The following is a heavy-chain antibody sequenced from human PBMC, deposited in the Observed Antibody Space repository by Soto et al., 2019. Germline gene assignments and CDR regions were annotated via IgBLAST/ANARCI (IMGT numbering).Heavy chain of an antibody. V-gene: IGHV3-74*01. Sequence: EVQLVESGGDLVQPGGSLRLSCAASGLDFSSYVMHWVRQAPGKGLMWVSRISHDGTSRTYEDSVKGRFSVSRDNAKNTVYLQMNSLRAEDTAFYYCVRGPRPSSVGTGAFWGQGSPVTVSS. CDR1: GLDFSSYV. J-gene: IGHJ4*02. CDR3: VRGPRPSSVGTGAF. D-gene: IGHD3-10*01. CDR2: ISHDGTSR.